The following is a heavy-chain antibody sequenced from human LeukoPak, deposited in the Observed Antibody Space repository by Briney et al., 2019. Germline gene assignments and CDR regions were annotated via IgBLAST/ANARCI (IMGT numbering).Heavy chain of an antibody. CDR1: GGSFSGYY. V-gene: IGHV4-34*01. CDR2: INHSGST. J-gene: IGHJ6*03. Sequence: SETLSLTCAVYGGSFSGYYWSWIRQPPGKGLEWIGEINHSGSTNYNPSLKSRVTISVDTSKNQFSLKLSSVTAADTAVYYCARGRRYYYDSSGYRRPYYYYMDVWGKGTTVTVSS. CDR3: ARGRRYYYDSSGYRRPYYYYMDV. D-gene: IGHD3-22*01.